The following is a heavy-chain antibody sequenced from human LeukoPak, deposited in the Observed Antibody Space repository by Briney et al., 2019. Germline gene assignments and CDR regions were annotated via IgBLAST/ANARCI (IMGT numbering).Heavy chain of an antibody. V-gene: IGHV3-30*18. Sequence: PGRSLRLSCAASGFTSSSYGMHWVRQAPGKGLEWVAVISYDGSNKYYADSVKGRFTISRDNSKNTLYLQMNSLRAEDTAVYYCAKVGGGYDSSGYYGFDYWGQGTLVTVSS. CDR3: AKVGGGYDSSGYYGFDY. CDR2: ISYDGSNK. J-gene: IGHJ4*02. D-gene: IGHD3-22*01. CDR1: GFTSSSYG.